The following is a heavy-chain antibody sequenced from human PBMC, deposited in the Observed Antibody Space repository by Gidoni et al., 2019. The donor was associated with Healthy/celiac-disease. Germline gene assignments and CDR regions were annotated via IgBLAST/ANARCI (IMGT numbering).Heavy chain of an antibody. D-gene: IGHD2-21*01. CDR3: ARFNGFPLWRTEYYFDY. CDR1: GCTFSSYW. Sequence: EVQLVESGGGLVQPGGSLRLSCAASGCTFSSYWMSWVRQAPGKGLEWVANIKQDGSEKYYVDSVKGRFTISRDNAKNSLYLQMNSLRAEDTAVYYCARFNGFPLWRTEYYFDYWGQGTLVTVSS. J-gene: IGHJ4*02. V-gene: IGHV3-7*03. CDR2: IKQDGSEK.